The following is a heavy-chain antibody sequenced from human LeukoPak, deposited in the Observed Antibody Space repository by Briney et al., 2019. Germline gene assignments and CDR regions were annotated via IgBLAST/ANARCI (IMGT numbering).Heavy chain of an antibody. V-gene: IGHV3-74*01. CDR3: ARSKFRYCPGGI. CDR2: IKSDGSST. CDR1: GFTFSSYW. Sequence: GGSLRLSCAASGFTFSSYWMHWVRQAPGKGLVWVSRIKSDGSSTNYADSVEGRFTISRDNAKNSLYLQLNSLRAEDTAVYYCARSKFRYCPGGIWGQGTLVTVSS. J-gene: IGHJ4*02. D-gene: IGHD2-8*02.